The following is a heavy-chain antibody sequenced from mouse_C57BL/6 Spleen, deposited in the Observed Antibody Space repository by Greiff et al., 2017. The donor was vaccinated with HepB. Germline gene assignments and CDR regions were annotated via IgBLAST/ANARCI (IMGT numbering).Heavy chain of an antibody. CDR2: IDPETGGT. V-gene: IGHV1-15*01. CDR3: TPLFYYGSHDY. D-gene: IGHD1-1*01. J-gene: IGHJ2*01. Sequence: QVQLQQSGAELVRPGASVTLSCKASGYTFTDYEMHWVKQTPVHGLEWIGAIDPETGGTAYNQKFKGKAILTADKSSSTAYMELRSLTSEDSAVYYCTPLFYYGSHDYWGQGTTLTVSS. CDR1: GYTFTDYE.